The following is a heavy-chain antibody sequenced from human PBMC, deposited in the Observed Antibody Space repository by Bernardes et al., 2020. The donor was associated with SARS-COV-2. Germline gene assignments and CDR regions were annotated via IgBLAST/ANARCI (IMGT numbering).Heavy chain of an antibody. CDR2: IYYSGST. CDR3: ARQHLGGVTIFGVVTTDRYFDY. J-gene: IGHJ4*02. D-gene: IGHD3-3*01. V-gene: IGHV4-39*01. CDR1: GGSISSSSYY. Sequence: SETLTLTCTVSGGSISSSSYYWGWIRQPPGKGREWIGSIYYSGSTYYNPSLKSRVTISVATSKNQFSLKLSSVTAADTAVYYCARQHLGGVTIFGVVTTDRYFDYWGQGTLVTGSS.